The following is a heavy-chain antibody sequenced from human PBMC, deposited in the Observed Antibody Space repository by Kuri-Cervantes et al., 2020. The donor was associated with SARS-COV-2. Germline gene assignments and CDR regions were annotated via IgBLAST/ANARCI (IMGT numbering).Heavy chain of an antibody. Sequence: ASVKVSCKASGYTFTNNDVNWLRQASGQGLEWMGWMNPDSGGTNYAQKFQGRVTMTRDTSISTAYMELSRLRSDDTAVYYCASDSSGWYRDAFDIWGQGTMVTVSS. V-gene: IGHV1-2*02. D-gene: IGHD6-19*01. J-gene: IGHJ3*02. CDR3: ASDSSGWYRDAFDI. CDR1: GYTFTNND. CDR2: MNPDSGGT.